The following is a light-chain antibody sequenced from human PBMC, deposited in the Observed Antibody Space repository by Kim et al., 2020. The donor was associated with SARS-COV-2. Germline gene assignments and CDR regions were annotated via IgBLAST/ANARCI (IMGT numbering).Light chain of an antibody. CDR1: QNIISNN. CDR3: QQYGTSPWT. J-gene: IGKJ1*01. CDR2: GGS. V-gene: IGKV3-20*01. Sequence: CPEEGVTLSCGASQNIISNNLAWYQRKPGQAPRRIVYGGSNGAIGIPDRCSGRGSGTDFTLTISRLEPGDFAIYYCQQYGTSPWTFGQGTKVDIK.